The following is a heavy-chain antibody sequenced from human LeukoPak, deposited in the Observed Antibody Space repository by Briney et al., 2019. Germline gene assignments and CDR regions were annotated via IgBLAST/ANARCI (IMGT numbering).Heavy chain of an antibody. Sequence: PGGSLRLSCAASGFTFSSYGMSWVRQPPGKGLEWVSAISGSGGSPYYADSVKSRFTISRDNSKNTLYLQMNSLRAEDTAVYYCAKFPSEGYSYGSDYWGQGTLVTVSS. V-gene: IGHV3-23*01. CDR1: GFTFSSYG. J-gene: IGHJ4*02. CDR3: AKFPSEGYSYGSDY. CDR2: ISGSGGSP. D-gene: IGHD5-18*01.